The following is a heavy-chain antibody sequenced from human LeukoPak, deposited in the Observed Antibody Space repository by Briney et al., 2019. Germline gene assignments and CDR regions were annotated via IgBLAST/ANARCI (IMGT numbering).Heavy chain of an antibody. Sequence: SETLSLTCTVSGGSISSYYWSWTRQPAGKGLEWIGRIYTSGSTNYNPSLKSRVTMSVDTSKNQFSLKLSSVTAADTAVYYCARDRAPNVLRFLEWSSGWFDPWGQGTLVTVSS. J-gene: IGHJ5*02. CDR3: ARDRAPNVLRFLEWSSGWFDP. D-gene: IGHD3-3*01. V-gene: IGHV4-4*07. CDR1: GGSISSYY. CDR2: IYTSGST.